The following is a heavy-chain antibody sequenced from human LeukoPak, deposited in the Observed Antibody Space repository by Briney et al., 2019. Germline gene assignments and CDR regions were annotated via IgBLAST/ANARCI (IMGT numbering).Heavy chain of an antibody. CDR2: ISYDGSNK. V-gene: IGHV3-30*04. CDR3: ARGGTLLLRD. D-gene: IGHD2-15*01. J-gene: IGHJ4*02. Sequence: PGGSLRLSCAASGFTFSSYAMHWVRQAPGKGLEWVAVISYDGSNKYYADSVKGRFTISRDNSKNTLYLQMNSLRAKDTAVYYCARGGTLLLRDWGQGTLVTVSS. CDR1: GFTFSSYA.